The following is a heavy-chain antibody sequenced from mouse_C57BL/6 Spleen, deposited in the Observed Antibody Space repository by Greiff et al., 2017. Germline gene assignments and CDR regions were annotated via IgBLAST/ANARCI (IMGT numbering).Heavy chain of an antibody. CDR2: ISSGSSTI. J-gene: IGHJ2*01. D-gene: IGHD6-5*01. CDR1: GFTFSDYG. V-gene: IGHV5-17*01. Sequence: EVQLVESGGGLVKPGGSLKLSCAASGFTFSDYGMHWVRQAPEKGLEWVAYISSGSSTIYYADTLKGRFTISRDNATNTLYLQMTSLRSEDTAMYYCARAYDNYFDYWGTGTTLTVAS. CDR3: ARAYDNYFDY.